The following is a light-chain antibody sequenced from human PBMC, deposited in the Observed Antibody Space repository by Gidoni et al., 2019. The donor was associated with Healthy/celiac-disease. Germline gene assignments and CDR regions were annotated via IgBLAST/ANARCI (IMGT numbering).Light chain of an antibody. V-gene: IGKV1-5*03. CDR2: KAS. J-gene: IGKJ2*01. CDR3: QQYNSSPYT. Sequence: DIQMTQSPSTPSASVGDRVTITCRASQSISSWLAWYQQKPGKAPKLLIYKASSLESGIPSRFSGSGSGTEFTLTISSLQPDDFATYYCQQYNSSPYTCGQGTKLEIK. CDR1: QSISSW.